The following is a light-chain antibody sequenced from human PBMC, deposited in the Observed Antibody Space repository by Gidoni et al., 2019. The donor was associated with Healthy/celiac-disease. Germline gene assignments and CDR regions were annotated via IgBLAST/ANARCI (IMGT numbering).Light chain of an antibody. J-gene: IGKJ1*01. CDR3: QQYNSYSVDT. Sequence: DIQMTQSPSTLSASVGDRVTITCRASQSISSWLAWYQQKPGKAPKLLIYTASSLESGVPSRFSGSGSGTEFTLTISSLQPDDFATYYCQQYNSYSVDTFGQGTKVEIK. CDR1: QSISSW. V-gene: IGKV1-5*03. CDR2: TAS.